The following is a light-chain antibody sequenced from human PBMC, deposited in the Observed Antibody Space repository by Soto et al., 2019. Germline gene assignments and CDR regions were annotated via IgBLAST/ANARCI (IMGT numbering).Light chain of an antibody. CDR2: EVT. CDR3: SSYAGSNYPYV. Sequence: QSALTQPPSASRSPGQSVTISCTGTSGDVGAYDYVSWYQQHPGKAPKLLIYEVTKRPLGVPDRFSGSKSGNAASLTVSGLQAEDEADYYCSSYAGSNYPYVFGTGTKVTVL. V-gene: IGLV2-8*02. J-gene: IGLJ1*01. CDR1: SGDVGAYDY.